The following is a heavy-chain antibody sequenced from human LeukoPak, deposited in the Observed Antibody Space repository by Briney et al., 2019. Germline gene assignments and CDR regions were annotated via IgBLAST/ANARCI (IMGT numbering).Heavy chain of an antibody. J-gene: IGHJ4*02. D-gene: IGHD3-10*01. V-gene: IGHV5-51*01. CDR1: GYRFTSNW. Sequence: GESLKISCKAYGYRFTSNWIGWVRQMPGKGLEWMGIIFPGDSDTRYSPSFQGQVTISVDESISTAYLQWSSLKASDTAIYYCARHYYGSGSSGQNDYWGQGTLVIVSS. CDR3: ARHYYGSGSSGQNDY. CDR2: IFPGDSDT.